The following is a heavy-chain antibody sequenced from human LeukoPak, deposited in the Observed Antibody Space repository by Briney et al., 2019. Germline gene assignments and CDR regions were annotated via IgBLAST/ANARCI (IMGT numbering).Heavy chain of an antibody. J-gene: IGHJ4*02. V-gene: IGHV4-59*08. CDR2: IYYSGST. CDR1: GGSISNYY. D-gene: IGHD1-1*01. Sequence: SETLSLTCTVSGGSISNYYWSWIRQPPGKGPGWIGYIYYSGSTNYNPSLKSRVSISVDTSKNQFSPKLSSVTAADTAVYYCVPLGVPAIQPDDYWGQGTLVTVSS. CDR3: VPLGVPAIQPDDY.